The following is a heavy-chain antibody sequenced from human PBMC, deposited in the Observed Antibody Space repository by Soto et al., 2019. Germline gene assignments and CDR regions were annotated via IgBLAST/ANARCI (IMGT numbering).Heavy chain of an antibody. V-gene: IGHV3-30*18. J-gene: IGHJ6*02. CDR1: GFTFSSYG. CDR2: ISYDGSNK. CDR3: AKEGGYYGSGSYSVGENYYGMDV. D-gene: IGHD3-10*01. Sequence: QVQLVESGGGVVQPGRSLRLSCAASGFTFSSYGMHWVRQAPGKGLEWVAVISYDGSNKYYADSVKGRFTISRDNSKNTLYLQMNSLSAEDTAVYHCAKEGGYYGSGSYSVGENYYGMDVWGQGTTVTVSS.